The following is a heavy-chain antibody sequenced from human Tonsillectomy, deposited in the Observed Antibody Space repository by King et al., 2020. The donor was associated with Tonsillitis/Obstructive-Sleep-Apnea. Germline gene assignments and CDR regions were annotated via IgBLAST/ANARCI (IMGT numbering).Heavy chain of an antibody. CDR1: GFTFSSYG. CDR2: ISYDGSNK. CDR3: AKDSGWSFDY. V-gene: IGHV3-30*18. Sequence: VQLVESGGGVVQPGRSLRLSCAASGFTFSSYGMHWVRQAPGKGLEWVAVISYDGSNKYYADSVKGRFTISRDNSKNTLYLQMNSLRAEDTAVYYCAKDSGWSFDYWGQGTLLTVSS. J-gene: IGHJ4*02. D-gene: IGHD6-13*01.